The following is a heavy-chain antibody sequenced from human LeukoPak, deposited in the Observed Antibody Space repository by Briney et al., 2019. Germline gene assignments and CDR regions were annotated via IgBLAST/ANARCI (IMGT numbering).Heavy chain of an antibody. D-gene: IGHD1-26*01. V-gene: IGHV4-59*08. CDR1: GGSISSYY. CDR3: ARHDPIVGTPDAFDI. Sequence: PSETLSLTCTVSGGSISSYYWSWIRQPPGKGLEWIAYIYYSGSTDYNPSLKSRVTISLDTSKNQFSLKLSSVTAADTAVYYCARHDPIVGTPDAFDIWGQGTMVTVTS. CDR2: IYYSGST. J-gene: IGHJ3*02.